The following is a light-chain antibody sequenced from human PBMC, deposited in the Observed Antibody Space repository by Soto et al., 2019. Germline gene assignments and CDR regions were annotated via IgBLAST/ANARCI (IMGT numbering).Light chain of an antibody. V-gene: IGKV4-1*01. CDR1: QSVLYSPNNKNY. CDR3: QQYYTTPPSFT. J-gene: IGKJ3*01. CDR2: WAS. Sequence: DIVMTQSPDSLAVSLGERATINCKSSQSVLYSPNNKNYLAWYQQKPGQPPKLLIYWASTRESGIPDRFRGSGSGTDFTLTINSLQAEDVAVYYCQQYYTTPPSFTFGPGTKVDIK.